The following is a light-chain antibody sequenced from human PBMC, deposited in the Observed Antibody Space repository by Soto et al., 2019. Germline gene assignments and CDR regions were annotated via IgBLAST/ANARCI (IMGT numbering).Light chain of an antibody. V-gene: IGLV2-11*01. CDR1: SSDVGGYNY. J-gene: IGLJ1*01. CDR3: CSYAGSYTFDV. CDR2: DVS. Sequence: QSALTQPRSVSGSPGQSVTMSCTGTSSDVGGYNYVSWYQQHPGKAPKLMIYDVSKRLSGVPDRFSGSKSGNTASLTISGLQAEDEADYYCCSYAGSYTFDVFGTGTKVTVL.